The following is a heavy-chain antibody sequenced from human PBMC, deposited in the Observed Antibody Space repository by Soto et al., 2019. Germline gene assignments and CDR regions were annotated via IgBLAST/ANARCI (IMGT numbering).Heavy chain of an antibody. J-gene: IGHJ6*03. CDR1: GGSISSYY. CDR3: ARTVLGPDILADQFVDYYYYMDV. D-gene: IGHD3-9*01. V-gene: IGHV4-59*08. Sequence: SETLSLTCTVSGGSISSYYWSWIRQPPGKGLEWIGYIYYSGSTNYNPSLRRRVTMSVDTSKRQFSLQLKSVTAADTAIYYCARTVLGPDILADQFVDYYYYMDVWGQGTTVTVSS. CDR2: IYYSGST.